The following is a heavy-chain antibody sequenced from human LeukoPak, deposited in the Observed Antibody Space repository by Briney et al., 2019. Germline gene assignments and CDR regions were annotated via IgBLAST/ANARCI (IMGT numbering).Heavy chain of an antibody. CDR3: AKDWGSSGWYNYFDP. V-gene: IGHV3-30*18. J-gene: IGHJ5*02. Sequence: GGSLRLSCAASGFTISSHGMHWVRQAPGKGLEWVAMISYDGNSKYYGDSVKGRFTISRDNSKNTPYLQMDSLRTEDTAVYYCAKDWGSSGWYNYFDPWGQGTLVTVSS. CDR1: GFTISSHG. CDR2: ISYDGNSK. D-gene: IGHD6-19*01.